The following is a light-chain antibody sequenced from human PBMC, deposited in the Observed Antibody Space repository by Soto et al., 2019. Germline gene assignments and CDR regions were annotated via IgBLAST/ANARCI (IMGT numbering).Light chain of an antibody. J-gene: IGKJ1*01. Sequence: EIVLTQSPSTLSLSPGERATLSCRASQSVSSSYLAWYQQKPGKAPRLLIYGASSRPTGIPDRFSGSGSGTDFTLTISRLEPADFAVYYCHQYDSSPWTLGHGTKVEIK. CDR2: GAS. V-gene: IGKV3-20*01. CDR3: HQYDSSPWT. CDR1: QSVSSSY.